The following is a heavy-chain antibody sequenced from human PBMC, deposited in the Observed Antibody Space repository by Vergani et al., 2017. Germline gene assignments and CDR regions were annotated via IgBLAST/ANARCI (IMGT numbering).Heavy chain of an antibody. Sequence: APGKGLEWVSGIYSGGSTYYADSVKGRFTISRDNSKNTLYLQMNSLRAEDTAVYYCARGRPYDFWSGYYMALDAFDIWGQGTMVTVSS. CDR2: IYSGGST. D-gene: IGHD3-3*01. V-gene: IGHV3-53*01. J-gene: IGHJ3*02. CDR3: ARGRPYDFWSGYYMALDAFDI.